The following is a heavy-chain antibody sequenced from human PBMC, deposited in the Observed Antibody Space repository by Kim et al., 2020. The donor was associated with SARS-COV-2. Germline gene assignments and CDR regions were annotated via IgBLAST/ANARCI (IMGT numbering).Heavy chain of an antibody. D-gene: IGHD3-16*01. Sequence: GSSTYYAGSVQGRLTISRDNSKNTLDLQMNSLRAEDTAVYYCATLGTGMDVWGQGTTVTVSS. V-gene: IGHV3-23*01. J-gene: IGHJ6*02. CDR2: GSST. CDR3: ATLGTGMDV.